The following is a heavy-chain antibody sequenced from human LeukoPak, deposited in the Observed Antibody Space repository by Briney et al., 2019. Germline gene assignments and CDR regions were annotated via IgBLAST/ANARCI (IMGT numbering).Heavy chain of an antibody. CDR2: IQQDGSEK. J-gene: IGHJ4*02. CDR3: ARELGSYSSSSQGDY. V-gene: IGHV3-7*01. Sequence: PGGSLRLSCAASGFTFSSYWMSWVRQAPGKGLEWVANIQQDGSEKYYVDSVKGRFTISRDNAKNSLYLQMNSLRVEDTAVYYCARELGSYSSSSQGDYWGQGTLVTVSS. CDR1: GFTFSSYW. D-gene: IGHD6-6*01.